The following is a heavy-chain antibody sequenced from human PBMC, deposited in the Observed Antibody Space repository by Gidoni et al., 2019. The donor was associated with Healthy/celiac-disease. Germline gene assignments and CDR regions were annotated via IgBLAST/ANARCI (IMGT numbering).Heavy chain of an antibody. CDR2: IIPIFGTA. J-gene: IGHJ6*02. CDR1: GGTFSSYA. D-gene: IGHD3-22*01. V-gene: IGHV1-69*06. CDR3: ARPYYYDSSGYYDEVSYYYGMDV. Sequence: QVQLVQSGAEVKKPGSSVKVSCKASGGTFSSYAISWVRQAPGQGLEWMGGIIPIFGTANYAQKFQGRVTITADKSTSTAYMELSSLRSEDTAVYYCARPYYYDSSGYYDEVSYYYGMDVWGQGTTVTVSS.